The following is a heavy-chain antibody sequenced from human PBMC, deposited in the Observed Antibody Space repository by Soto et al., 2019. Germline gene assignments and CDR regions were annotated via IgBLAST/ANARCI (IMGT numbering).Heavy chain of an antibody. V-gene: IGHV3-21*01. CDR1: GFTFSSYS. CDR3: ARDDTVDYYDSSGYYYEAIDY. CDR2: ISSSSSYI. Sequence: GGSLRLSCAASGFTFSSYSMNWVRQAPGKGLEWVSSISSSSSYIYYADSVKGRFTISRDNAKNSLYLQMNSLRAEDTAVYYCARDDTVDYYDSSGYYYEAIDYWGQGTLVTVSS. D-gene: IGHD3-22*01. J-gene: IGHJ4*02.